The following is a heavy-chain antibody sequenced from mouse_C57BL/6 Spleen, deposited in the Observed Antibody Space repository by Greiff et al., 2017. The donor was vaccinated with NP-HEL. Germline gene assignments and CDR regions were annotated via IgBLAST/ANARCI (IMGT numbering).Heavy chain of an antibody. J-gene: IGHJ3*01. CDR2: INPNNGGT. CDR3: ARKAYGSRSWFAY. V-gene: IGHV1-26*01. Sequence: EVQLQQSGPELVKPGASVKISCKASGYTFTDYYMNWVKQSHGKSLEWIGDINPNNGGTSYNQKFKGKATLTVDKSSSTAYMELRSLTSEDSAVYYWARKAYGSRSWFAYWGQGTLVTVSA. CDR1: GYTFTDYY. D-gene: IGHD1-1*01.